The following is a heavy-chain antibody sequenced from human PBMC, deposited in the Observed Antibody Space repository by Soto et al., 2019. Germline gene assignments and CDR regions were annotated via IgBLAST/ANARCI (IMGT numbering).Heavy chain of an antibody. V-gene: IGHV3-30*04. Sequence: QVQLVESGGGVVQPGRSLRLSCAASGFTFSSYAMHWVRQAPGKGLEWVAVISYDGSNKYYADSVKGRFTISRDNSKNTMYLHMNSLRPENTAVYYCARAYYDSSSSYYYYGMDVWGQGTTVTVSS. CDR3: ARAYYDSSSSYYYYGMDV. J-gene: IGHJ6*02. D-gene: IGHD3-22*01. CDR2: ISYDGSNK. CDR1: GFTFSSYA.